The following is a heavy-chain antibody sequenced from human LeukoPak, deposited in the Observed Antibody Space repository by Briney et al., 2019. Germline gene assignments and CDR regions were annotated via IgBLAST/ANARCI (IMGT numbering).Heavy chain of an antibody. CDR1: GFTFSSYA. V-gene: IGHV3-23*01. J-gene: IGHJ4*02. CDR2: ISNSGDST. CDR3: ASNPPVGY. D-gene: IGHD1-26*01. Sequence: GGSLRLSCAASGFTFSSYAMSWVRQAPGKGLEWVSGISNSGDSTYYADSVKGRFTISRDNSKNTLYLQMSSLRAEDTAVYYCASNPPVGYWGQGTLVTVSS.